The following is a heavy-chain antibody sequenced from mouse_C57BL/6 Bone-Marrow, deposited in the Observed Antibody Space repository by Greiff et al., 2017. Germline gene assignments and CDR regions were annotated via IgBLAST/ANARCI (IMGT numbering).Heavy chain of an antibody. Sequence: LQQSGEGLVKPGGSLKLSCAASGFTFSSYAMSWVRQTPEKRLEWVAYISSGGDYIYYADTVKGRFTISRDNARNTLYLQMSSLKSEDTAMYYCTRDHDWFAYWGQGTLVTVSA. J-gene: IGHJ3*01. CDR3: TRDHDWFAY. CDR2: ISSGGDYI. V-gene: IGHV5-9-1*02. CDR1: GFTFSSYA.